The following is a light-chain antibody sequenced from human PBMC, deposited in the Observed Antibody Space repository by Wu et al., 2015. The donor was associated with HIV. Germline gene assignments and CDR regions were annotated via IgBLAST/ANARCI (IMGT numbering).Light chain of an antibody. J-gene: IGKJ3*01. Sequence: EIVLTQSPGTLSLSPGERATLFCRASQSVNGNYLSWYQQKPGQAPRLVIFASSTRATGIPDRFGGSGSGTDFTLTISRLEPEDFAVYYCQQYDSSPPMFTFGPGTRVDMK. CDR2: ASS. CDR3: QQYDSSPPMFT. V-gene: IGKV3-20*01. CDR1: QSVNGNY.